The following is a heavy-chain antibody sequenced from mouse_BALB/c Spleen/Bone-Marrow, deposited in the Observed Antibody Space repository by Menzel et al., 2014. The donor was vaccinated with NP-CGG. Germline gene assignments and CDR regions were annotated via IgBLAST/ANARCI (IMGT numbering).Heavy chain of an antibody. D-gene: IGHD2-12*01. Sequence: LQQSGSDLVRPGASVKLSCKASGYTFTSYWMHWMKQRPGQGLEWIGNIYPGSGSTNYDEYFKSKATLTVDTSSSTAYMQLSSLTSEDSAVYYCTRGGRPPFAYWGQGTLVSVSA. CDR3: TRGGRPPFAY. CDR1: GYTFTSYW. CDR2: IYPGSGST. V-gene: IGHV1S22*01. J-gene: IGHJ3*01.